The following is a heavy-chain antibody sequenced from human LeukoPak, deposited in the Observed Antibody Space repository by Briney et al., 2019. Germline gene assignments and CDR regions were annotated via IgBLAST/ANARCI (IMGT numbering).Heavy chain of an antibody. V-gene: IGHV1-2*02. D-gene: IGHD3-10*01. CDR3: ACHYYGSGSYERYYYYMDV. CDR1: GYTFTGYH. J-gene: IGHJ6*03. CDR2: INPNSGGT. Sequence: ASVKVSCKASGYTFTGYHMHWVRQAPGQGLEWMGWINPNSGGTNYAQKFQGRVTMTRDTSISTAYMELSRLRSEDTAVYYCACHYYGSGSYERYYYYMDVWGKGTTVTVSS.